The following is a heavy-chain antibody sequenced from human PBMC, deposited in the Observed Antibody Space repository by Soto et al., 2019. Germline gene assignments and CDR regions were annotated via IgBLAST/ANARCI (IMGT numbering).Heavy chain of an antibody. V-gene: IGHV1-24*01. D-gene: IGHD3-22*01. J-gene: IGHJ4*02. Sequence: QVQLVQSGAEVKKPGASVKVSCKVSGYTLTELSMHWVRQAPGKGLEWMGGFDPADGETIYAQKFQGRVTMTEDTSTDTAYMERSSLRSEDTAVYYWATWPTYYDRSGYENWGQGTLVTVSS. CDR2: FDPADGET. CDR3: ATWPTYYDRSGYEN. CDR1: GYTLTELS.